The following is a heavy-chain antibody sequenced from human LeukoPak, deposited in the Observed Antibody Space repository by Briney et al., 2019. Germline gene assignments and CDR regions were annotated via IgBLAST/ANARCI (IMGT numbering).Heavy chain of an antibody. Sequence: GGSLRLTCAAAGFTFFSYSMHGVRQAPGKGLEWVAVISYDGSNKYYADSVKGRFTISRDNSKNTLYLQMNSLRAEDTAVYYCARDGLGCYDNWGQGTLVTVSS. D-gene: IGHD4/OR15-4a*01. CDR1: GFTFFSYS. V-gene: IGHV3-30-3*01. CDR3: ARDGLGCYDN. CDR2: ISYDGSNK. J-gene: IGHJ4*02.